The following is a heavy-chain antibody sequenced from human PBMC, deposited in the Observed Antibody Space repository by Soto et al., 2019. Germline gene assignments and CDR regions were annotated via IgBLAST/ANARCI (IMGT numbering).Heavy chain of an antibody. CDR3: STDRRIASSDY. V-gene: IGHV3-15*01. Sequence: EVQLVESGGGLVKPGESLRLSCAASGFTFTKAWMGWVRQAPGKGLEWVGRVKSKSDGETTDYAAPVKGRFTISRDDSKNTLYLQMNSLNAEDTAVYYCSTDRRIASSDYWGQGTLVTVSS. J-gene: IGHJ4*02. CDR2: VKSKSDGETT. CDR1: GFTFTKAW. D-gene: IGHD2-21*01.